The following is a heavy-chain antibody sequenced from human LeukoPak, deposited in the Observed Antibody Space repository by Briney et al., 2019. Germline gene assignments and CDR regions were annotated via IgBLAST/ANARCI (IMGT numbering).Heavy chain of an antibody. CDR1: GFTFSSYD. D-gene: IGHD6-13*01. CDR2: LQYDGNNK. V-gene: IGHV3-30*02. Sequence: GGSLRLSCVASGFTFSSYDMHWVRQAPGKGLEWVAFLQYDGNNKYYADSVKGRFTISRDNSKNTLYLQMNSLKTGDTAMYYCARESIRQQLYYFDYWGQGALVTVSS. CDR3: ARESIRQQLYYFDY. J-gene: IGHJ4*02.